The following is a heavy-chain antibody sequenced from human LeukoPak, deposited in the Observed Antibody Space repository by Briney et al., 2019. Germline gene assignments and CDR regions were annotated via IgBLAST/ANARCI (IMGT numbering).Heavy chain of an antibody. CDR1: GYTFTSYY. Sequence: GASVKVSCKASGYTFTSYYMHWVRQAPGQGLEWMGWISAYNGNTNYAQKLQGRVTMTTDTSTSTAYMELRSLRSDDTAVYYCARRRIRDGREDWGQGTLVTVSS. CDR2: ISAYNGNT. D-gene: IGHD2/OR15-2a*01. CDR3: ARRRIRDGRED. V-gene: IGHV1-18*04. J-gene: IGHJ4*02.